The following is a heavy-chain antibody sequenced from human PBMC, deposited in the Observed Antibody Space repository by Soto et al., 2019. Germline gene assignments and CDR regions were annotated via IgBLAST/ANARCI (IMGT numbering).Heavy chain of an antibody. CDR1: GYTFTGYY. CDR2: INPNSGGT. V-gene: IGHV1-2*02. J-gene: IGHJ5*02. D-gene: IGHD2-2*02. Sequence: QVQLVQSGAEVKKPGASVKVSCKASGYTFTGYYMHWVRQAPGQGLEWMGWINPNSGGTNYAQKFQGRVTMTRDTSISTAYMELSRLRSDDTAVYYCARGLAIVVVPAAISWWFDPWGQGTLVTVSS. CDR3: ARGLAIVVVPAAISWWFDP.